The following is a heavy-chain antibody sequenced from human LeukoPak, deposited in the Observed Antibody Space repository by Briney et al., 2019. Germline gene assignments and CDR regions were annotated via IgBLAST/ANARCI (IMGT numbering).Heavy chain of an antibody. D-gene: IGHD3-22*01. Sequence: SETLSLTCAVYGGSFSSYYWSWIRQPPGKGLEWIGEINQSGSTNYNPSLKSRVSISVDTSKNQFSLNLSSVTAADTAVYYCARHATNYYDSSGSIYYYYYMDVWGKGTTVTISS. J-gene: IGHJ6*03. V-gene: IGHV4-34*01. CDR3: ARHATNYYDSSGSIYYYYYMDV. CDR1: GGSFSSYY. CDR2: INQSGST.